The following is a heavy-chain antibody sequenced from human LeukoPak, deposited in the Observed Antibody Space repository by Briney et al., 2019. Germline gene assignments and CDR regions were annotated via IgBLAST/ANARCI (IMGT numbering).Heavy chain of an antibody. CDR1: GASISSYY. CDR2: IFTIGST. D-gene: IGHD6-13*01. CDR3: ARNEGQQLSRSWFDP. J-gene: IGHJ5*02. V-gene: IGHV4-4*07. Sequence: SDTLSLTCTVSGASISSYYWIWIRQPAGKGLEWIGQIFTIGSTNYNPSLKSRVTISVDTSKNQFSLKLSSVTAADTAVYYCARNEGQQLSRSWFDPWGQGTLVTVSS.